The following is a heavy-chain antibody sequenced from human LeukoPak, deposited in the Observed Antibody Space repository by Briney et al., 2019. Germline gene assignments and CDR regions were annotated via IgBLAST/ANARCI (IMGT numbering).Heavy chain of an antibody. CDR2: IYTSGST. V-gene: IGHV4-4*07. Sequence: PSGTLSLTCTVSGGSISSYYWSWIRQPAGKGLEWIGRIYTSGSTNYSPSLKSRVTMSVDTSKNQFSLKLSSVTAADTAVYYCAREVGTIMVNWFDPWGQGTLVTVSS. D-gene: IGHD3-3*01. J-gene: IGHJ5*02. CDR1: GGSISSYY. CDR3: AREVGTIMVNWFDP.